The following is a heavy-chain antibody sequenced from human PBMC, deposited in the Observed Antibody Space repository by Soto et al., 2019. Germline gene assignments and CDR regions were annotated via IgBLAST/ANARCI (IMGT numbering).Heavy chain of an antibody. D-gene: IGHD6-13*01. Sequence: GGSLRLSCAASGFTFSSYAMSWVRQAPGKGLEWVSAISGSGGSTYYADSVKGRFTISRDNSKNTLYLQMNSLRAEDTAVYYCAKASMRGEGLIAAAGTPDYLGQGTLVTVSS. CDR3: AKASMRGEGLIAAAGTPDY. CDR2: ISGSGGST. J-gene: IGHJ4*02. V-gene: IGHV3-23*01. CDR1: GFTFSSYA.